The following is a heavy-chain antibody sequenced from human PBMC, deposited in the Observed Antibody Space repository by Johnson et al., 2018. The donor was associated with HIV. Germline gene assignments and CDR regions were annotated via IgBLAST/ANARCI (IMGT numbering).Heavy chain of an antibody. J-gene: IGHJ3*02. CDR1: GFTFSTYA. CDR2: ISSDGSKK. CDR3: AREKVVAATYDAFDI. V-gene: IGHV3-30*14. Sequence: QVQVLESGGGVVQPGRSLRLSCAASGFTFSTYAMHWVRQAPGKGLEWVALISSDGSKKYYVDSVKGRFTISRDNSKNTLYLQMNSLRAEDTAVYYCAREKVVAATYDAFDIWGQGTMVTVSS. D-gene: IGHD2-15*01.